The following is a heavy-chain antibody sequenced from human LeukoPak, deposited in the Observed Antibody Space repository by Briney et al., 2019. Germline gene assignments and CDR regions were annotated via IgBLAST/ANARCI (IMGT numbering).Heavy chain of an antibody. CDR2: IYSGGNT. Sequence: GGSLRLSCSASGFTVSSNYMSWVRQAPGKGLEWVSVIYSGGNTYYADSVKGRFTISRDNSKNTLYLQMNSLKAEDTAVYYCARHRGGQWLVCGFDYWGQGTLVTVSS. V-gene: IGHV3-66*04. D-gene: IGHD6-19*01. CDR1: GFTVSSNY. CDR3: ARHRGGQWLVCGFDY. J-gene: IGHJ4*02.